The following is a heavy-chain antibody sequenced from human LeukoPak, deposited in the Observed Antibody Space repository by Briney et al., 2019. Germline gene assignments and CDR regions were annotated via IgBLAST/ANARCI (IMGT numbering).Heavy chain of an antibody. CDR2: IKSKTDGGTT. CDR1: GFTFSNAW. J-gene: IGHJ4*02. Sequence: GGSLRLSCAASGFTFSNAWMNWVRQAPGKGLEWVGRIKSKTDGGTTDYAAPVKGRFTISRDDSKNTPYLQMNSLKTEDTAVYYCTTLDTAMVAFDYWGQGTLVTVSS. CDR3: TTLDTAMVAFDY. D-gene: IGHD5-18*01. V-gene: IGHV3-15*07.